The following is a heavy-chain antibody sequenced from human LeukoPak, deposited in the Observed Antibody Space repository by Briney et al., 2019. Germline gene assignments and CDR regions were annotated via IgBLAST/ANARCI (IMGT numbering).Heavy chain of an antibody. CDR1: GGSISSYY. J-gene: IGHJ4*02. CDR2: IYYSGST. CDR3: ARSPRLGRYGYGPWELPVSYFDY. V-gene: IGHV4-59*08. Sequence: SETLSLTCTVSGGSISSYYWSWIRQPPGKGLEWIGYIYYSGSTNYSPSLKSRVTISVDTSKNQFSLKLSSVTAAETAVYYCARSPRLGRYGYGPWELPVSYFDYWGQGTLVTVSS. D-gene: IGHD1-26*01.